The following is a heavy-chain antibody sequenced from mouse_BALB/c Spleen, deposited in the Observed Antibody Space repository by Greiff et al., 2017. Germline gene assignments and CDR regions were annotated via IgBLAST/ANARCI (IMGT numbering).Heavy chain of an antibody. V-gene: IGHV5-6-5*01. CDR1: GFTFSSYA. J-gene: IGHJ4*01. CDR2: ISSGGST. Sequence: EVQRVESGGGLVKPGGSLKLSCAASGFTFSSYAMSWVRQTPEKRLEWVASISSGGSTYYPDSVKGRFTISRDNARNILYLQMSSLRSEDTAMYYCASTMITTYYAMDYWGQGTSVTVSS. D-gene: IGHD2-4*01. CDR3: ASTMITTYYAMDY.